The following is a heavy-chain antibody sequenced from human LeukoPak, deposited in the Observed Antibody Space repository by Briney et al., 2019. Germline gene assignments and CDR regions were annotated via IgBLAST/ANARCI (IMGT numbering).Heavy chain of an antibody. CDR2: ISGSGGST. D-gene: IGHD2-2*01. CDR3: AKLGDIVVVPAANGDDY. Sequence: GGSLRLSCAASGFTFSSYAMSWARQAPGKGLEWVSAISGSGGSTYYADSVKGRFTISRDNSKNTLYLQMNSLRAEDTAVYYCAKLGDIVVVPAANGDDYWGQGTLVTVSS. CDR1: GFTFSSYA. V-gene: IGHV3-23*01. J-gene: IGHJ4*02.